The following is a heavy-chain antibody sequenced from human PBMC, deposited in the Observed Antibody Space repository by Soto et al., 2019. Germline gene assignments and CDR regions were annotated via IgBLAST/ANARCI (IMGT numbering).Heavy chain of an antibody. D-gene: IGHD2-2*01. V-gene: IGHV3-23*01. CDR3: ATLGFCTSSSCYGREGGY. CDR1: GFTFSSYA. CDR2: ISGTGANT. J-gene: IGHJ4*02. Sequence: PGGSLRLSCAASGFTFSSYAMSWVRQVPGKGLEWVSAISGTGANTYYADSVKGRFTISRDNSKNTLYLQMNSLRADDAAVYYCATLGFCTSSSCYGREGGYWGQGTLVTVSS.